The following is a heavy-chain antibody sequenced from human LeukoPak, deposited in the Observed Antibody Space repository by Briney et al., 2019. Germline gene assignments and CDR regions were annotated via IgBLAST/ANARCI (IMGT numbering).Heavy chain of an antibody. CDR1: GYIFTNYG. CDR2: ISAYSRNT. J-gene: IGHJ4*02. V-gene: IGHV1-18*01. D-gene: IGHD3-9*01. CDR3: ARGPYYDVLTGYYPADY. Sequence: ASVKVSCKASGYIFTNYGITWVRQAPGQGLEWMGWISAYSRNTNYAQNLQGRVTMTTDTSTSTAYMELSSLRSEDTAVYYCARGPYYDVLTGYYPADYWGQGTLVTVSS.